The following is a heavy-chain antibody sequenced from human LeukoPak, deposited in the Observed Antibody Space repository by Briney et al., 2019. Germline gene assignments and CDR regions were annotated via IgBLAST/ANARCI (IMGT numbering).Heavy chain of an antibody. CDR3: ARIKSSGNYSPFDY. J-gene: IGHJ4*02. V-gene: IGHV3-20*04. D-gene: IGHD1-26*01. CDR1: GLTFDDYG. Sequence: GGSLRLSCAASGLTFDDYGMSWVRHVPGKGLEWVSGINWNGGSTGYADSVKGRFTISRDNAKNSLYLQMNSLRAEDTALYYCARIKSSGNYSPFDYWGQGALLTVSS. CDR2: INWNGGST.